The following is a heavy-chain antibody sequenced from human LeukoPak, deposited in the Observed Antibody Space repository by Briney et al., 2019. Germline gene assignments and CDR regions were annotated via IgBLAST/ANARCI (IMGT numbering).Heavy chain of an antibody. J-gene: IGHJ4*02. Sequence: GASVKVSCKVSGYTLTELSMHWVRQAPGKGLEWMGGFDPEDGETIYAQKFQGRVTVTEDTSTDTAYMELSSLRSEDTAVYYCATEDLNYDSSGYHGYWGQGTLVTVSS. CDR1: GYTLTELS. V-gene: IGHV1-24*01. D-gene: IGHD3-22*01. CDR3: ATEDLNYDSSGYHGY. CDR2: FDPEDGET.